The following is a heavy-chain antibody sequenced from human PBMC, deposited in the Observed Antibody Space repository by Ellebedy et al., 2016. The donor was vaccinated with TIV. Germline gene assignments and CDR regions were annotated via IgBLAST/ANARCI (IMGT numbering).Heavy chain of an antibody. CDR1: GFTFSSYW. CDR3: ARVVGSNPFDS. D-gene: IGHD1-26*01. J-gene: IGHJ4*02. V-gene: IGHV3-74*01. CDR2: ISSDGTTT. Sequence: GESLKISCAASGFTFSSYWMDWVRQAPGKGLVWVSRISSDGTTTFYADSVKGRVTIYRDNAKKTLYLQMTSLTAEDTAGYYCARVVGSNPFDSWGQGTLVTVSS.